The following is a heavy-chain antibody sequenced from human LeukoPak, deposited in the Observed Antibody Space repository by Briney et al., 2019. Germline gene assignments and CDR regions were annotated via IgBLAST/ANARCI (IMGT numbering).Heavy chain of an antibody. Sequence: GGSLRLSCAASGFTFSTYGMHWVRQAPGKGLEGVAFIRYDGSNKYYADSVKGRFTISRDNSKNTLYLQMNSLRAEDTAVYYCAKGNYYDRTTLIDYWGQGTLLTVSS. CDR3: AKGNYYDRTTLIDY. J-gene: IGHJ4*02. CDR1: GFTFSTYG. D-gene: IGHD3-22*01. CDR2: IRYDGSNK. V-gene: IGHV3-30*02.